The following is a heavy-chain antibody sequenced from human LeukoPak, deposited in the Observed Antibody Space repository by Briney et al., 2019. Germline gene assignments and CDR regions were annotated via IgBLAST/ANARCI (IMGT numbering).Heavy chain of an antibody. V-gene: IGHV4-59*01. CDR1: GGSISSYY. J-gene: IGHJ4*02. CDR2: IYYSGST. Sequence: SETLSPTCTASGGSISSYYWSWIRQPPGKGLEWIGYIYYSGSTNYNPSLKSRVTISVDTSKNQFSLKLSSVTAADTAVYYCARVAEYYDILTGYYRFFDYWGQGTLVTVSS. CDR3: ARVAEYYDILTGYYRFFDY. D-gene: IGHD3-9*01.